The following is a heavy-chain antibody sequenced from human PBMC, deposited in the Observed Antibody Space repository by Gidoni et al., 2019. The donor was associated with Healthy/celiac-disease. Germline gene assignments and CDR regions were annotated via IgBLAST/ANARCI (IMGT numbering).Heavy chain of an antibody. CDR1: GGSFSGYY. J-gene: IGHJ3*02. D-gene: IGHD5-12*01. CDR3: ARGGGRLRGDAFDI. CDR2: INHSGST. Sequence: QVQLQQWGAGLLKPSETLSLTCAVYGGSFSGYYWSWIRQPPGKGLEWIGEINHSGSTNYNPSLKSRVTISVDTSKNQFSLKLSSVTAADTAVYYCARGGGRLRGDAFDIWGQGTMVTVSS. V-gene: IGHV4-34*01.